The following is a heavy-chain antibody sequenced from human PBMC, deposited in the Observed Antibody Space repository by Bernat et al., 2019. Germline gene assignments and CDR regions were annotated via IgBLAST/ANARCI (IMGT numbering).Heavy chain of an antibody. J-gene: IGHJ2*01. D-gene: IGHD5-18*01. CDR2: IYSGGST. CDR3: ARDGRRWDSYGSWYFDL. V-gene: IGHV3-53*02. Sequence: EVQLVETGGGLIQPGGSLRLSCAASGFTVSSNYMSWVRQAPGKGLEWVSVIYSGGSTYYAGSVKGRFTISRDNSKNTLYLQNNSLNAEDTAVYYCARDGRRWDSYGSWYFDLWGRGTLVTVSS. CDR1: GFTVSSNY.